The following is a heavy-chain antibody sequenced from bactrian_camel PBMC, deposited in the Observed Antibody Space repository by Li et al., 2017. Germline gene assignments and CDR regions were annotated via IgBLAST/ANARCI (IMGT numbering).Heavy chain of an antibody. CDR2: ISTDGST. D-gene: IGHD1*01. CDR1: RYTFSADY. V-gene: IGHV3S53*01. J-gene: IGHJ4*01. Sequence: VQLVESGGGSVQAGGSLTLSCDASRYTFSADYHAYWYRSLPGDECELVAGISTDGSTEYGDSVKGRFTISRDNAKNKLFLQMNNLKADDTAVYYCAASRPGIISVCQPPYITRLGLEGQGTQVTVS.